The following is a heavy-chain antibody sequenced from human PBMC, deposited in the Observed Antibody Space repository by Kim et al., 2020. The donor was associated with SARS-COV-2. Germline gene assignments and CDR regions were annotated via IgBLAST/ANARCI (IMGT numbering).Heavy chain of an antibody. J-gene: IGHJ5*02. CDR3: VRASAVLGGYDS. D-gene: IGHD5-12*01. V-gene: IGHV3-53*01. Sequence: YYADSVKGRFTISRDNSKNTLYLQMNSLRAEDTAVYYCVRASAVLGGYDSWGQGTLVTVSS.